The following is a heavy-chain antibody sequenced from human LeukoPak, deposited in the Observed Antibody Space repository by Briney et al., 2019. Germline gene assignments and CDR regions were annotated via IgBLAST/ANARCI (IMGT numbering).Heavy chain of an antibody. CDR2: INHSGST. CDR1: GGSFSGYY. Sequence: PSETLSLTCAVYGGSFSGYYWSWIRQPPGKGLEWIGEINHSGSTNYNPSLKSRVTISVDTSKNQFSLKLSSVTAADTAVYYYARRRYSSSLYYFDYWGQGTLVTVSS. CDR3: ARRRYSSSLYYFDY. D-gene: IGHD6-13*01. J-gene: IGHJ4*02. V-gene: IGHV4-34*01.